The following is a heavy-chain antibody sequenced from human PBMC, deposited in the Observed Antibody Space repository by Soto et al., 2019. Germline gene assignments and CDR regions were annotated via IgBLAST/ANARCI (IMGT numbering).Heavy chain of an antibody. Sequence: KTSETLSLTCSVSGYLISSGYYWGWVWQTPGKGLEWLGSIDYSGKTYKNPSLKSRVSASVDLSQNQFSLNLRSVTAADTAVYFCARDPSRGYDSYYFDYWGQGTLVTVSS. CDR1: GYLISSGYY. V-gene: IGHV4-38-2*02. D-gene: IGHD3-22*01. CDR3: ARDPSRGYDSYYFDY. CDR2: IDYSGKT. J-gene: IGHJ4*02.